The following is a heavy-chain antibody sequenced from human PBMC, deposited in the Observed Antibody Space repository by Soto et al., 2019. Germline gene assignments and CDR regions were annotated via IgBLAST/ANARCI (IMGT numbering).Heavy chain of an antibody. J-gene: IGHJ4*02. D-gene: IGHD5-12*01. CDR1: GFTLSNYW. Sequence: EVQLVESGGVSVQPGGSLRLSCTASGFTLSNYWMHWVRQAPGKGLVWVSRINTDGSTTTYADSVKGRFTISRDNAKNILYLQMNSLRDEDTAVYYCVRIRRGDGYTFGYWGQGTLVTVSS. V-gene: IGHV3-74*01. CDR3: VRIRRGDGYTFGY. CDR2: INTDGSTT.